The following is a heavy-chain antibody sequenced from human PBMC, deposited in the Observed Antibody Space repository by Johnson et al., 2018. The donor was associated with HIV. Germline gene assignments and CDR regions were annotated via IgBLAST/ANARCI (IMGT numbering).Heavy chain of an antibody. Sequence: VQLVESGGGVVQPGRSLRLSCAASGFTFSSAWMSWVRQAPGKGLDWVGRIYSKTEGGTTEYAAPEKGRFTIPRDDSKNTLYLQMNSLKTEDTAVYYCTTKQVGGNYGGKYHIWGQGTVVTVSS. D-gene: IGHD1-7*01. CDR3: TTKQVGGNYGGKYHI. V-gene: IGHV3-15*01. CDR1: GFTFSSAW. CDR2: IYSKTEGGTT. J-gene: IGHJ3*02.